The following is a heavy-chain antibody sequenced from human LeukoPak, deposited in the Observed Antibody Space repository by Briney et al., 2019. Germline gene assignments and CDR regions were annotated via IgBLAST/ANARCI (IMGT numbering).Heavy chain of an antibody. J-gene: IGHJ4*02. CDR2: FIPNLNIA. CDR3: ASSYSGYHY. Sequence: GASVKVSCKAFGGTFRRNDLTWVRRAPGQGLEWMGGFIPNLNIAHYAQKFKARVTITADESTTTAYMELRSLRSEDTAVYYCASSYSGYHYWGQGTLVTVSS. D-gene: IGHD5-12*01. V-gene: IGHV1-69*01. CDR1: GGTFRRND.